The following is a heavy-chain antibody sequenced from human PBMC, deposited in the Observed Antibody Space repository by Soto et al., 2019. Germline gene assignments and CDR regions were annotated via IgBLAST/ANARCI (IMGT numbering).Heavy chain of an antibody. Sequence: GGSLRLSCAASGFTFSNAWMNWVRQAPGKGLEWVGRIKSKTDGGTTDYAAPVKGRFTISRDDSKNTLYLQMNSLKTEDTAVYYCTTDSPSRWWELLYYFDYWGQGTLVTVS. J-gene: IGHJ4*02. V-gene: IGHV3-15*07. CDR2: IKSKTDGGTT. D-gene: IGHD1-26*01. CDR3: TTDSPSRWWELLYYFDY. CDR1: GFTFSNAW.